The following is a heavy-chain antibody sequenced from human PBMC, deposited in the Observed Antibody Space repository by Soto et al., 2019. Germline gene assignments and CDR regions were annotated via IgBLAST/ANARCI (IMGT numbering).Heavy chain of an antibody. J-gene: IGHJ4*02. V-gene: IGHV1-18*01. CDR3: AREYCANGVCYLPDY. CDR1: GYTFTTYG. D-gene: IGHD2-8*01. Sequence: QVQLVQSGAEVKKPGASVKVSCKASGYTFTTYGISWVRQAPGQGLEWMGWISTYNGNTYKTQKLQGRVTMTTDTSTNTAYMELTSLKSDDTAVYYCAREYCANGVCYLPDYWGQGTLVTVSS. CDR2: ISTYNGNT.